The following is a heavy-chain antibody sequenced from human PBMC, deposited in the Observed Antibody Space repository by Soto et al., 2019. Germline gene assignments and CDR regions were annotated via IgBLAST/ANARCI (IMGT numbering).Heavy chain of an antibody. CDR3: ARVGDFMTTVTTDAFDI. J-gene: IGHJ3*02. D-gene: IGHD4-17*01. V-gene: IGHV3-7*01. CDR1: GFTFSSYW. Sequence: GGSLRLSCAASGFTFSSYWMSWVRQAPGKGLEWVANIKQDGSEKYYVDSVKGRFTISRDNAKNSLYLQMNSLRAEDTAVYYCARVGDFMTTVTTDAFDIWGQGTMVTVSS. CDR2: IKQDGSEK.